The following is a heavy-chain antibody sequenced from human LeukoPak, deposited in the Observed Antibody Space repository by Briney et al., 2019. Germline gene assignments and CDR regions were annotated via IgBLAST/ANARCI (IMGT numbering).Heavy chain of an antibody. J-gene: IGHJ4*02. CDR3: ARVTGYRIEDYFDY. CDR2: IYYSGST. CDR1: GGSFSGNY. V-gene: IGHV4-59*01. Sequence: SETLSLTCAVYGGSFSGNYWSWIRQPPGKGLGWMGYIYYSGSTNYNPSLKSRVTISVETSKNEFSLKLRSVTAADTAVYYCARVTGYRIEDYFDYWGQGTLVTVSS. D-gene: IGHD6-13*01.